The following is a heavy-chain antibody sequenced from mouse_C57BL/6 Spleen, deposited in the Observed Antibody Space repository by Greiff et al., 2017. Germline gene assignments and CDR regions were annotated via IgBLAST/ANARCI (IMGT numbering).Heavy chain of an antibody. Sequence: EVQLQESGPGLVKPSQSLSLTCSVTGYSITSGDYWNWIRQFPGNKLEWMGYISYDGSNNYNPSLKKRISISRDTAKNQFFLKLISVTTEDTATYDCARHYDGYYYWYFDVWGTGTTGTVSS. J-gene: IGHJ1*03. D-gene: IGHD2-3*01. CDR2: ISYDGSN. V-gene: IGHV3-6*01. CDR3: ARHYDGYYYWYFDV. CDR1: GYSITSGDY.